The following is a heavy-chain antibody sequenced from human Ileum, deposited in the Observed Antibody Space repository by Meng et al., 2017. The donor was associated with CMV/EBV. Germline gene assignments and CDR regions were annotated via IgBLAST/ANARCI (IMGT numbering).Heavy chain of an antibody. CDR1: GFTFSSYW. J-gene: IGHJ4*02. CDR3: GRGGSTYFEY. D-gene: IGHD6-13*01. V-gene: IGHV3-74*01. Sequence: GGSLRLSCAASGFTFSSYWMHWVRQAPGKGLVWVSRIYSDGSSTNYADTVKGRFTMSKDNARNTLYLQMNRLRAEDTDVYYCGRGGSTYFEYWGQGTLVTVSS. CDR2: IYSDGSST.